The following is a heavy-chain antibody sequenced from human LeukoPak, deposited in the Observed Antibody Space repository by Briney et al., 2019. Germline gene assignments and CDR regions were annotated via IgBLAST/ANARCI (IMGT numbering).Heavy chain of an antibody. CDR1: GGSISSYY. J-gene: IGHJ5*02. Sequence: SETLSLTCTVSGGSISSYYWSWIRQPPGKGLEWIGYIYYSGSTNYNPSLKSRVTISVDTSKNQFSLKLSSVTAADTAVYYCASLTIFGVVTDNWFDPWGQGTLVTVSS. V-gene: IGHV4-59*01. CDR2: IYYSGST. D-gene: IGHD3-3*01. CDR3: ASLTIFGVVTDNWFDP.